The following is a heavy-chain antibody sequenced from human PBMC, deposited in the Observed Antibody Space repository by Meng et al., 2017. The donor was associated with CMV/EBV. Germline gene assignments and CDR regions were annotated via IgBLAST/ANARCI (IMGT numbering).Heavy chain of an antibody. D-gene: IGHD2-2*01. CDR1: GGTFSSYT. V-gene: IGHV1-69*04. CDR3: ARDGRYCSSTSCYVVGNYYYYYGMDV. CDR2: IIPILGIA. J-gene: IGHJ6*02. Sequence: SVKVSCKASGGTFSSYTISWLRQAPGQGLEWMGRIIPILGIANYAQKFKGRVTITADKSTSTAYMELSSLRSEDTAVYYCARDGRYCSSTSCYVVGNYYYYYGMDVWGQGTTVTVSS.